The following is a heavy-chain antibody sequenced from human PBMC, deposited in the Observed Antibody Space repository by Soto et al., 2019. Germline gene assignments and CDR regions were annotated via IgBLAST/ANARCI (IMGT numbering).Heavy chain of an antibody. V-gene: IGHV1-18*01. CDR1: GYTFTSYG. D-gene: IGHD5-12*01. CDR2: ISAYNGNT. Sequence: QVQLVQSGAEVKKPGASVKVSCKASGYTFTSYGISWVRQAPGQGLEWMGWISAYNGNTNYAQKLQGRVTMTTDTSXSXXYMELRSLRSDDTAVYYCARILYSGYGGQLDAFDIWGQGTMVTVSS. J-gene: IGHJ3*02. CDR3: ARILYSGYGGQLDAFDI.